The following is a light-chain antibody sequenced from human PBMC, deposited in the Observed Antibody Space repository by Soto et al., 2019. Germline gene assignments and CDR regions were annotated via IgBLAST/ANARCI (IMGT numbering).Light chain of an antibody. V-gene: IGKV3-15*01. CDR1: QSVSSN. CDR2: GAS. J-gene: IGKJ1*01. CDR3: QQYYSYPPWT. Sequence: EIVMTQSPATLSVTPGERATLSCRASQSVSSNLAWYQQKPGQAPRLLIYGASTRATGIPARFSGSGSGTEFTLTISCLQSEDFATYYCQQYYSYPPWTFGQGSKVDIK.